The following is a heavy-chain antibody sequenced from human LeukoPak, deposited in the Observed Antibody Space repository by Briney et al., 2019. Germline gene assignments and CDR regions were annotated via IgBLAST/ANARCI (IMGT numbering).Heavy chain of an antibody. Sequence: PGGSLRLSCAASGFTFSSYWTSWVRQAPGKGLEWVANIKQDGSEKYYVDSVKGRFTIFRDNAKNSLYLQMNSLRAEDTAVYYCARDSGSYYYFDYWGQGTLVTVSS. D-gene: IGHD1-26*01. CDR3: ARDSGSYYYFDY. J-gene: IGHJ4*02. CDR1: GFTFSSYW. V-gene: IGHV3-7*01. CDR2: IKQDGSEK.